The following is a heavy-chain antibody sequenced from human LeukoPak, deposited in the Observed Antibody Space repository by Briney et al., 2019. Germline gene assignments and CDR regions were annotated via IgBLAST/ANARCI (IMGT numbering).Heavy chain of an antibody. J-gene: IGHJ4*02. CDR1: WFTFRAYS. D-gene: IGHD3-10*01. CDR2: IWYDGSNK. CDR3: ARGAHVYGSASPYFDY. V-gene: IGHV3-33*07. Sequence: GSLRLSWAASWFTFRAYSMNWVRQAPGKGLEWVAVIWYDGSNKYYADSVKGRFTISRDNSKNTLYLQMNSLRAEDTAVYYCARGAHVYGSASPYFDYWGQGTLVTVSS.